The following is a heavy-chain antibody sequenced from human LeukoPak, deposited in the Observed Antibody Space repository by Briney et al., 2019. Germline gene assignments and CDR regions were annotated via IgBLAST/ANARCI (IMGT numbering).Heavy chain of an antibody. D-gene: IGHD2-2*01. CDR3: ARDRKGFCSSASCFAFDI. V-gene: IGHV4-59*11. CDR1: GGSMSNHF. Sequence: PSETLSLTCTVSGGSMSNHFWSWIRQPPGKGLELIGYMLDSGIANYNPSLKSRVTMSVDTSKNQFSLKLSSVTAADAAVYYCARDRKGFCSSASCFAFDIWGQGTVVTVSS. CDR2: MLDSGIA. J-gene: IGHJ3*02.